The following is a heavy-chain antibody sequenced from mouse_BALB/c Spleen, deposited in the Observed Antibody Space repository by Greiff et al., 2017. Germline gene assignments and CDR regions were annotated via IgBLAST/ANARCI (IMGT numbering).Heavy chain of an antibody. CDR1: GFTFSSYG. CDR3: ARHEGMVTSYYFDY. Sequence: EVKLVESGGDLVKPGGSLKLSCAASGFTFSSYGMSWVRQTPDKRLEWVATISSGGSYTYYPDSVKGRFTISRDNAKNTLYLQMSSLKSEDTAMYYCARHEGMVTSYYFDYWGQGTTLTVSS. D-gene: IGHD2-1*01. J-gene: IGHJ2*01. V-gene: IGHV5-6*02. CDR2: ISSGGSYT.